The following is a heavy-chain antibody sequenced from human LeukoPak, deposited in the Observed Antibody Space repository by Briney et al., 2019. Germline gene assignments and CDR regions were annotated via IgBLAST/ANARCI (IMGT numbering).Heavy chain of an antibody. V-gene: IGHV3-66*02. J-gene: IGHJ5*02. D-gene: IGHD3-22*01. Sequence: PGGSLRLSCAASGFTVSSNCMSWVRQAPGKGLEWVSVIYSGGSTYYADSVKGRFTISRDNSKNTLYLQMNSLRAEDTAVYYCASEYYDSSGYHNNWFDPWGQGTLVTVSS. CDR1: GFTVSSNC. CDR3: ASEYYDSSGYHNNWFDP. CDR2: IYSGGST.